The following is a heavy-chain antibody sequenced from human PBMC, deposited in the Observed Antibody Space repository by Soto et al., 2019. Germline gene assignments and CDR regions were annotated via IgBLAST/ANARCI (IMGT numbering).Heavy chain of an antibody. J-gene: IGHJ4*02. CDR2: IYHSGST. Sequence: PSETLSLTCAVSVGSIRSGGYSWSWIRQPPGKGLEWIGNIYHSGSTYYSPSLRSRVTISVDRSKNQFSLKLSSVTAADTAVYYCARLFSNFWHYFESWGQGTLVTVSS. CDR1: VGSIRSGGYS. V-gene: IGHV4-30-2*01. D-gene: IGHD1-7*01. CDR3: ARLFSNFWHYFES.